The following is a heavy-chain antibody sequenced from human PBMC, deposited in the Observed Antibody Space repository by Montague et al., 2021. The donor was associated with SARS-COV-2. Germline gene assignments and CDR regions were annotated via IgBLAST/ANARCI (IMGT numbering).Heavy chain of an antibody. D-gene: IGHD4-23*01. CDR2: IDWDDDK. J-gene: IGHJ4*02. Sequence: PALVKPTQTLTLTCTFSGFSLSTSGMCVSWIRQPPGRALEWLARIDWDDDKYYSTSLKTRLTISKDTSKNQVVLTMTNMDPVDTATYYCARTYYGGRPFDYWGQGTLVAVSS. CDR3: ARTYYGGRPFDY. V-gene: IGHV2-70*11. CDR1: GFSLSTSGMC.